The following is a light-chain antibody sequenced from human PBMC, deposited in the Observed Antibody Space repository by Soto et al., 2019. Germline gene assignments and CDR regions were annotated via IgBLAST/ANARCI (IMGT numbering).Light chain of an antibody. CDR1: SSDVGGYNY. V-gene: IGLV2-14*03. J-gene: IGLJ1*01. CDR3: CSYAGGSNV. CDR2: EVS. Sequence: QSVLTQPASVSGSPGQSITISCTGTSSDVGGYNYVSWFQQHPGKAPKLKIYEVSNRPSGVSNRFSGSKSGYTASLTISGLQAEDEADYFCCSYAGGSNVFGAGTKVTVL.